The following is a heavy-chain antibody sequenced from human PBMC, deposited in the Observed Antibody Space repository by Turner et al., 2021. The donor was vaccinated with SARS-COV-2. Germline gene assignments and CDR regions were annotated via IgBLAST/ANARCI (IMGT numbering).Heavy chain of an antibody. CDR2: ISYDGSNK. Sequence: QVQLVESGGGVVQPGRSPRLSCAASVFTFSSYGMHWVRQEPGKGLEGVEVISYDGSNKYYADSVKGRFTISRDNSKNTLYLQMNSLRAEDTAVYYCATRIVVVVTATNAFDYWGQGTLVTVSS. D-gene: IGHD2-15*01. V-gene: IGHV3-30*03. CDR3: ATRIVVVVTATNAFDY. J-gene: IGHJ4*02. CDR1: VFTFSSYG.